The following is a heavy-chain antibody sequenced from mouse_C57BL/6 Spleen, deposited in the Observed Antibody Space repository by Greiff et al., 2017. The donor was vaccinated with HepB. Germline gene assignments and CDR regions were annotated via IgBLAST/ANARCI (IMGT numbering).Heavy chain of an antibody. V-gene: IGHV3-6*01. CDR3: ARGVVGYWYFDV. CDR2: ISYEGSN. D-gene: IGHD1-1*01. Sequence: VQLQQSGPGLVKPSQSLSLTCSVTGYSITSGYYWNWIRQFPGNKLEWMGYISYEGSNNYNPSLKNRISITRDTSKNQFFLKLNSVTTEDTATYYCARGVVGYWYFDVWGTGTTVTVSS. CDR1: GYSITSGYY. J-gene: IGHJ1*03.